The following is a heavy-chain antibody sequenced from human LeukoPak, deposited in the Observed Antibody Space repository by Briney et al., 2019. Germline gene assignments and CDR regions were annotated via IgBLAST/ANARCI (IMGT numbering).Heavy chain of an antibody. J-gene: IGHJ4*02. CDR3: ARYYDSSGYLDY. V-gene: IGHV4-39*07. Sequence: SETLSLTCTVSGGSISSSSYYWGWIRQPPGKGLEWIGSIYYSGSTYYNPSLKSRVTISVDTSKNQFSLKLSSVTAADTAVYYCARYYDSSGYLDYWGQGTLVTVSS. D-gene: IGHD3-22*01. CDR2: IYYSGST. CDR1: GGSISSSSYY.